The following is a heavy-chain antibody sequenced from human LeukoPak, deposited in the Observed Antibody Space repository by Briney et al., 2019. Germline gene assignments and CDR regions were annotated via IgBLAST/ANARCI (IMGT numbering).Heavy chain of an antibody. Sequence: ASVKVSCKASGYTFTGYYMHWVRQAPGQGLEWMGWINPNSGGTNYAQKFQGRVTMTRDTSISTAYMELSRLRSDDTAVYYCATVYYYGSGSYLNDAFDIWGQGTMVTVSS. CDR1: GYTFTGYY. CDR3: ATVYYYGSGSYLNDAFDI. CDR2: INPNSGGT. V-gene: IGHV1-2*02. D-gene: IGHD3-10*01. J-gene: IGHJ3*02.